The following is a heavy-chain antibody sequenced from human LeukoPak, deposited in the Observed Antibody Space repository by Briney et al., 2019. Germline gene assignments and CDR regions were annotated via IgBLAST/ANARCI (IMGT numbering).Heavy chain of an antibody. D-gene: IGHD1-26*01. Sequence: SQTLSLTCTVSGGSISSGSYYWSWIRQPAGKGLGWIGRIYTSGSTNYNPSLKSRVTISVDTSKNQFSLKLSSVTAADTAVYYCARDDAKWELLDYWGQGTLVTVSS. CDR3: ARDDAKWELLDY. J-gene: IGHJ4*02. CDR1: GGSISSGSYY. CDR2: IYTSGST. V-gene: IGHV4-61*02.